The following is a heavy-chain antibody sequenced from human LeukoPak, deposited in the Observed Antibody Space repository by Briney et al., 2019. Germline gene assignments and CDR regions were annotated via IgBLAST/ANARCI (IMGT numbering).Heavy chain of an antibody. D-gene: IGHD3-10*02. Sequence: PGGSLRLSCAASGFTFSHYAMTWVRQAPGKGLEWVSAISANDGTTYYADSVKGRFTISRDNSKNTLYLQMNSLRAEDTAVYSCAKVGAAYDVPRWYFDLWGRGTLVTVSS. J-gene: IGHJ2*01. CDR1: GFTFSHYA. CDR3: AKVGAAYDVPRWYFDL. CDR2: ISANDGTT. V-gene: IGHV3-23*01.